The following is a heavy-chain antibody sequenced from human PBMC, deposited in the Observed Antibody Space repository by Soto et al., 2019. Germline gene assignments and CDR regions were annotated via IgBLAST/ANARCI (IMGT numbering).Heavy chain of an antibody. CDR1: GGSISSYY. CDR2: IYYSGST. D-gene: IGHD3-10*01. J-gene: IGHJ4*02. Sequence: QVQLHESGPGLVKPSETLSLTCTVSGGSISSYYWSWIRQPPGKGLEWIGYIYYSGSTNYNPSLKSRVTISVDTSKNQFSLKLSSVTAADTAVYYCARESGSGSYTFDYWGQGTLVTVSS. CDR3: ARESGSGSYTFDY. V-gene: IGHV4-59*01.